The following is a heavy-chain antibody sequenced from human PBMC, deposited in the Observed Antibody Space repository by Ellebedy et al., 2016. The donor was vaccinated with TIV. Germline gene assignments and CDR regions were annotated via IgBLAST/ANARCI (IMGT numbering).Heavy chain of an antibody. CDR1: GFTFTDYY. CDR3: ARGGDQVRGVIVPFDY. V-gene: IGHV3-11*04. Sequence: GESLKISCAASGFTFTDYYMSWIRQAPGKGLEWVSFISSGGGSTIYYADSVKGRFTISRESAKNSLYLQMNSLRAEDTAVYYCARGGDQVRGVIVPFDYWGQGTLVTVSS. J-gene: IGHJ4*02. D-gene: IGHD3-10*01. CDR2: ISSGGGSTI.